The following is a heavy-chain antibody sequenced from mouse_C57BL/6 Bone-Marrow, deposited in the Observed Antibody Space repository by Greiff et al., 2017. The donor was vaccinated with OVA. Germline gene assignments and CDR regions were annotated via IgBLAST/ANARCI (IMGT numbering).Heavy chain of an antibody. Sequence: VQLQQSGAELVRPGTSVKVSCKASGYAFTNYLIEWVKQRPGQGLEWIGVINPGSGGTNYNEKFKGKATLTADKSSSTASMQLSSLTSEDSAVYFCALITTPHYFDYWGQGTTLTVSS. J-gene: IGHJ2*01. CDR3: ALITTPHYFDY. D-gene: IGHD1-1*01. CDR2: INPGSGGT. V-gene: IGHV1-54*01. CDR1: GYAFTNYL.